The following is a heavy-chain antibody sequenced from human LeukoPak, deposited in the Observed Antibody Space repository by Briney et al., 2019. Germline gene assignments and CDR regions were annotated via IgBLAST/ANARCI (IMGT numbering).Heavy chain of an antibody. CDR3: VRDNPRCCGVVPANIDDY. CDR2: ISHDSAII. Sequence: GGSLRLSCAASGFTFRRDSMNWDRQAPGKGLEWISYISHDSAIIYYADSVRGRFTMSRDNAKNSLYLQMHSLRAEDTAVYYCVRDNPRCCGVVPANIDDYWGQGTLVTVSS. D-gene: IGHD2-15*01. V-gene: IGHV3-48*04. CDR1: GFTFRRDS. J-gene: IGHJ4*02.